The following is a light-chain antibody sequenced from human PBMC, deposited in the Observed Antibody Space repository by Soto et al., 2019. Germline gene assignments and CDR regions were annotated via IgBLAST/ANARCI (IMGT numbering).Light chain of an antibody. V-gene: IGKV3-20*01. CDR2: AAS. Sequence: EIVLTQSPGTLSLSPGERATLSCRASQSVSSSYLAWYQQKPGQAPRLLIYAASSRAAGIPDRFSGSGSETDFTLTISRLEPEDFAVYYCHHYGGSPITFGQGTRLEIK. J-gene: IGKJ5*01. CDR1: QSVSSSY. CDR3: HHYGGSPIT.